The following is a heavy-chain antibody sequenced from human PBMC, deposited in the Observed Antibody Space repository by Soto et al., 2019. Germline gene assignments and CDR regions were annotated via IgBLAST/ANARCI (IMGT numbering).Heavy chain of an antibody. CDR3: ARGPRHCSGGSCYSIDY. J-gene: IGHJ4*02. V-gene: IGHV3-49*04. D-gene: IGHD2-15*01. CDR2: IRSKRYGGTT. Sequence: GGSLRLSCTASGFTFGDHGLSWVRQAPGRGLEWVGFIRSKRYGGTTEFAASVKGRFSISRDDSNTIAYLQMNRLQSEDTAVYYCARGPRHCSGGSCYSIDYWGRGTLVTVSP. CDR1: GFTFGDHG.